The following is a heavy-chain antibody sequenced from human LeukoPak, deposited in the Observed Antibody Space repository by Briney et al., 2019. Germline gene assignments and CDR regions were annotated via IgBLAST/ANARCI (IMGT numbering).Heavy chain of an antibody. D-gene: IGHD3-22*01. Sequence: EASVKVSCKASGYTFTSYGISWVRQAPGQGLEWMGWISAYNGNTNYAQKLQGRVTMTTDTSTSTAYMELRSLRSDDTAVYYCARTQSRLYYYDSSGPPFDPWGQGTLVTVSS. J-gene: IGHJ5*02. CDR1: GYTFTSYG. V-gene: IGHV1-18*01. CDR2: ISAYNGNT. CDR3: ARTQSRLYYYDSSGPPFDP.